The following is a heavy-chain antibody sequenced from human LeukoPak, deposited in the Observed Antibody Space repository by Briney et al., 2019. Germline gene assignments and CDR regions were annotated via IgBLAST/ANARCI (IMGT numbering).Heavy chain of an antibody. CDR3: AVRGTPWGRRRAFDI. V-gene: IGHV4-39*01. CDR1: GFSISSNSYY. CDR2: IYYSGST. D-gene: IGHD3-16*01. Sequence: SETLSLTCTVSGFSISSNSYYWGWIRQPPGKGLEWIGSIYYSGSTYYNPSLKSRVTISVETSKNQSSLKLSSVTAADTAVYYCAVRGTPWGRRRAFDIWGQGTMVTVSS. J-gene: IGHJ3*02.